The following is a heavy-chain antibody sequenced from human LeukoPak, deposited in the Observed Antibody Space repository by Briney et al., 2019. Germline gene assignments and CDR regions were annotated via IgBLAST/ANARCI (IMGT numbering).Heavy chain of an antibody. CDR3: ARECHGGDCYNWFDT. D-gene: IGHD2-21*02. CDR1: GYTFTGHY. CDR2: INPNSGGT. J-gene: IGHJ5*02. V-gene: IGHV1-2*02. Sequence: ASVKVSCKASGYTFTGHYMHWVRQAPGQGPEWMGWINPNSGGTTYAQKFQGSVSMTSDTSITTAFMELTSLRSDDTAVYFCARECHGGDCYNWFDTWGQGTLVTVSS.